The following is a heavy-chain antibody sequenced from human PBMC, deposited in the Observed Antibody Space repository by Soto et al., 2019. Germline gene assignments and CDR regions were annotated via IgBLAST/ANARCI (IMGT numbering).Heavy chain of an antibody. J-gene: IGHJ6*02. D-gene: IGHD2-21*02. CDR1: GYTFTGYY. V-gene: IGHV1-2*04. Sequence: PSVKPSCKASGYTFTGYYMHWVRQAPGQGLEWMGWINPNSGGTNYAQKFQGWVTMTRDTSISTAYMELSRLRSDDTAVYYCASSVILPGGMDVWGQGTTVTVSS. CDR2: INPNSGGT. CDR3: ASSVILPGGMDV.